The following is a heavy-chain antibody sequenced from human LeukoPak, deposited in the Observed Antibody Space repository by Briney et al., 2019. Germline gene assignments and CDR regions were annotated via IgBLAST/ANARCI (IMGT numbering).Heavy chain of an antibody. V-gene: IGHV4-39*01. J-gene: IGHJ4*02. D-gene: IGHD2/OR15-2a*01. CDR1: GASINTHSYY. Sequence: SETLSLTCTVSGASINTHSYYWGWIRQAPGKGLEWIWSVYYDGTSYSNPSLTSRAAVFVDTSRDQFSLDLSFVTAADTALYYCVRHISTNTGYFDSCGQGILVSVSS. CDR3: VRHISTNTGYFDS. CDR2: VYYDGTS.